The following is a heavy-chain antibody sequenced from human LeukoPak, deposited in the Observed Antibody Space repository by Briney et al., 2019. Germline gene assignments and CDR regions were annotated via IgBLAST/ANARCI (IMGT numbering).Heavy chain of an antibody. D-gene: IGHD6-6*01. CDR2: ISSSSSYI. J-gene: IGHJ6*02. CDR3: ARVGEGGSPSPYYYYGMDV. Sequence: GGSLRLSCAASGFTFSSNYMSWVRQAPGKGLEWVSSISSSSSYIYYADSVKGRFTISRDNAKNSLYLQMNSLRAEDTAVYYCARVGEGGSPSPYYYYGMDVWGQGTTVTVSS. CDR1: GFTFSSNY. V-gene: IGHV3-21*01.